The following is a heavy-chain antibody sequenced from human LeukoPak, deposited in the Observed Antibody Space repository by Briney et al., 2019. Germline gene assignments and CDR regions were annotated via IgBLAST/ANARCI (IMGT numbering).Heavy chain of an antibody. CDR2: IRHDGSNK. V-gene: IGHV3-30*02. CDR1: GFTFSKYG. Sequence: PGGSLRLSCAASGFTFSKYGMHWVRQAPGKGLEWVAFIRHDGSNKYYAEFVKGRFTISRDNSKNTVDLQMHSLRLEGTAIYYCSKDVNSHCRGDCSDYWGQGTLVIVSS. CDR3: SKDVNSHCRGDCSDY. J-gene: IGHJ4*02. D-gene: IGHD2-15*01.